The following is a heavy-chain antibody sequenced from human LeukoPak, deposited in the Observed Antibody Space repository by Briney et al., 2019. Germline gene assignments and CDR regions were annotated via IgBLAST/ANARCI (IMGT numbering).Heavy chain of an antibody. D-gene: IGHD7-27*01. V-gene: IGHV3-30*04. CDR3: VQDWAWGAFGS. Sequence: PGGSLRLSCAASGFTFSSYAMHWVRQAPGKGLEWVALMSYDGSYKYYADSVKGRFTISRDISKNTLYLQMDSLGVEDTALYYCVQDWAWGAFGSWGQGTLVTVSS. CDR2: MSYDGSYK. J-gene: IGHJ4*02. CDR1: GFTFSSYA.